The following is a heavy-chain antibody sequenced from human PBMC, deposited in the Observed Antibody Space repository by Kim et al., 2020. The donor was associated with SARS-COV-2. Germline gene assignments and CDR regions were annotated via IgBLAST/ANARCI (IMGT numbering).Heavy chain of an antibody. CDR3: ARRTSSSGRKPFDY. V-gene: IGHV4-39*07. J-gene: IGHJ4*02. CDR2: IYYSGST. CDR1: GGSISSSGYY. Sequence: SETLSLTCTVSGGSISSSGYYWGWIRQPPGKGLEWIGSIYYSGSTYYNPSLKSRVTISVDTSKNQFSLKLSSVTAADTAVYYCARRTSSSGRKPFDYWGQGTLVTVSS. D-gene: IGHD3-22*01.